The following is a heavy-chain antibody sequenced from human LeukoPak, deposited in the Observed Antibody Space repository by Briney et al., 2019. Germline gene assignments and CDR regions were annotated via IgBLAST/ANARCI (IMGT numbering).Heavy chain of an antibody. D-gene: IGHD3-10*01. J-gene: IGHJ5*02. V-gene: IGHV4-38-2*02. CDR1: GYSISSGYY. CDR2: IYHSGST. Sequence: SETLSLTCTVSGYSISSGYYWGWIRQPPGKGLEWIGSIYHSGSTYYNPSLKSRVTMSVDTSKNQFSLKLSSVTAADTAVYYCARGNGSGRPYNWFDPWGQGTLVTVSS. CDR3: ARGNGSGRPYNWFDP.